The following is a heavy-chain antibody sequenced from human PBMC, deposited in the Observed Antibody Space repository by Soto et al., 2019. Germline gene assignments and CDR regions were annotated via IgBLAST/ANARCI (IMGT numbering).Heavy chain of an antibody. D-gene: IGHD6-13*01. CDR1: GYTFTSYG. J-gene: IGHJ3*02. CDR2: ISAYNGNT. CDR3: AISPEEQQLVPDAFDI. Sequence: GAAVKVSCEESGYTFTSYGISWVRQAPGQGLEWMGWISAYNGNTNYAQKLQGRVTMTTDTSTSTAYMELRSLRSDDTAVYYCAISPEEQQLVPDAFDIWGQGTMVTVSS. V-gene: IGHV1-18*01.